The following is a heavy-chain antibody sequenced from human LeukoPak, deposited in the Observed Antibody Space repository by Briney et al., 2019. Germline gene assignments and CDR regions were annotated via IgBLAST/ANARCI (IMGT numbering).Heavy chain of an antibody. D-gene: IGHD4-17*01. CDR2: IYYSGST. CDR3: ARYGDYIFDY. CDR1: GGSISSYY. Sequence: SETLSLTCTVSGGSISSYYWSWIRQPPEKGLEWIGYIYYSGSTTYNPSLKSRVTISVDTSKNQFSLSLSSVTAADTAVYYCARYGDYIFDYWGQGTLVTVSS. J-gene: IGHJ4*02. V-gene: IGHV4-59*08.